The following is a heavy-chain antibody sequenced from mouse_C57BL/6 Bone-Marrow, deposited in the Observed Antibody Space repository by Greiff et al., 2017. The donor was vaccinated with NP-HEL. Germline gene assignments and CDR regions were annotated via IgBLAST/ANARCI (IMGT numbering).Heavy chain of an antibody. J-gene: IGHJ2*01. D-gene: IGHD2-3*01. CDR3: ARDRGWLLRPYFYY. V-gene: IGHV5-4*01. CDR1: GFTFRSYA. Sequence: EVQLVESGGGLVKPGGSLKLSCAASGFTFRSYAMSWVRPTPEKRLEWVATISDGGSYPYYPDNVKGRFPISRDNAKNNLYLQMSHLKSEDTAMYYCARDRGWLLRPYFYYGGQGTTLTVSS. CDR2: ISDGGSYP.